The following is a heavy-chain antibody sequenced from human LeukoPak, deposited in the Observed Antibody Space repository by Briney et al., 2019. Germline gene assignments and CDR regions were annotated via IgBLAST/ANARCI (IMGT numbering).Heavy chain of an antibody. CDR1: GGSISSYY. V-gene: IGHV4-59*01. CDR3: ARRKSTYYYDSSGSPFDY. CDR2: IYYSGST. Sequence: PSETLSLTCTVSGGSISSYYWSWIRQPPGKGLEWIGYIYYSGSTNYNPSLKSRVTISVDTSKNQFSLKLSSVTAADTAVYYCARRKSTYYYDSSGSPFDYWGQGTLVTVSS. J-gene: IGHJ4*02. D-gene: IGHD3-22*01.